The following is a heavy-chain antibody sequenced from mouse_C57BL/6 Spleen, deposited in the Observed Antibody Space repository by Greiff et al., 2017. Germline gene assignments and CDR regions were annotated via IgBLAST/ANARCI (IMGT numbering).Heavy chain of an antibody. D-gene: IGHD2-3*01. CDR3: ARDGQAGAPWFAY. V-gene: IGHV1-52*01. J-gene: IGHJ3*01. CDR1: GYTFTSYW. CDR2: IDPSDSET. Sequence: QVQLQQSGAELVRPGSSVKLSCKASGYTFTSYWMHWVKQRPIQGLEWIGNIDPSDSETHYNQKFKDKATLTVDKSSSTAYMQLRSLTSEDSAVYYCARDGQAGAPWFAYWGQGTLVTVSA.